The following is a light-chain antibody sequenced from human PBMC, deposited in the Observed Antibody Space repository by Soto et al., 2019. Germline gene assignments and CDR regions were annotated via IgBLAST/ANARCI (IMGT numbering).Light chain of an antibody. CDR2: DAS. CDR1: QSINSRS. V-gene: IGKV3-20*01. J-gene: IGKJ4*01. Sequence: DIVLTQSPGTLSLSPGERATLSCGASQSINSRSLAWYQQKPGQAPRLLIYDASSRATGIPDRFSASGSGTDFTLTISSLEPEDFAVYYCQQYNNWPPLTFGGGTKVDIK. CDR3: QQYNNWPPLT.